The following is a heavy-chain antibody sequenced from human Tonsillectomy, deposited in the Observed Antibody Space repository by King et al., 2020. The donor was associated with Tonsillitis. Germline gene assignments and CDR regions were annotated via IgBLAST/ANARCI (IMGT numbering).Heavy chain of an antibody. J-gene: IGHJ4*02. CDR2: ISTYNGKT. CDR3: ARVGDIVVVPAAIN. D-gene: IGHD2-2*01. V-gene: IGHV1-18*01. CDR1: GYTFTSYG. Sequence: QLVQSGAEVKKPGASVKVSCKTSGYTFTSYGIIWVRQAPGQGLEWMGWISTYNGKTNYTQRLQGRVTMTTDTSTSTAYMELRSLRSDDTAVYYCARVGDIVVVPAAINWGQGTLVTVSS.